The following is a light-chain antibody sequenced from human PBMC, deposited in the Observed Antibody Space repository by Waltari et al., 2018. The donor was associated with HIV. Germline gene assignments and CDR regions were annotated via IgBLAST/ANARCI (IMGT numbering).Light chain of an antibody. CDR2: DAS. J-gene: IGKJ3*01. V-gene: IGKV1-33*01. CDR3: QQYDNVPVT. CDR1: QDINSY. Sequence: DIQMTQSPSSLSASVGDRVTITCQASQDINSYLNWYQQKPGKAPKLLIYDASDLETGVPSRFSESGSGTDFTFTISSLQPADIATYYCQQYDNVPVTFGPGTKVEIK.